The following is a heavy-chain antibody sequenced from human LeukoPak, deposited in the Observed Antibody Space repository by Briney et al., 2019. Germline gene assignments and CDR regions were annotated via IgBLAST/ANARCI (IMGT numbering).Heavy chain of an antibody. Sequence: SETLSLTCTVSGGSISSYYWSWIRQPPGKGLEWIGYIYYSGRTNYNPSLKSRVTISVDTSKNQFSLKLSSVTAADTAVYYCARDPRRGYSYGYYFDYWGQGTLVTVSS. CDR3: ARDPRRGYSYGYYFDY. V-gene: IGHV4-59*01. D-gene: IGHD5-18*01. J-gene: IGHJ4*02. CDR1: GGSISSYY. CDR2: IYYSGRT.